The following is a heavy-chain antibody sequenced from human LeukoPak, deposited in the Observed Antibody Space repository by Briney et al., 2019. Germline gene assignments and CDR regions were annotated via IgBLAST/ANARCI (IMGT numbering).Heavy chain of an antibody. CDR1: GFTFDDYA. D-gene: IGHD3-3*02. CDR3: ARQISTSFDP. J-gene: IGHJ5*02. CDR2: ISYDGSNK. Sequence: GGSLRLSCAASGFTFDDYAMHWVRQAPGKGLEWVAVISYDGSNKYYADSVKGRFTISRDNSKNTLYLQMNSLRAEDTAVYYCARQISTSFDPWGQGTLVTVSS. V-gene: IGHV3-30-3*01.